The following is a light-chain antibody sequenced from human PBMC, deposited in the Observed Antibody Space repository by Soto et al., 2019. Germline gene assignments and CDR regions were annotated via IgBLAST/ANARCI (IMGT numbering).Light chain of an antibody. CDR3: QQYTNWPPWT. CDR1: QSVNTN. Sequence: EIVMTQSPATLSVSPGERATLSCRASQSVNTNLAWYQQKPGQAPSLLIYGASTRASGVPARFSGSGSGTEFTLTISSLQSEDFAVYYCQQYTNWPPWTFGQGNKVDFK. CDR2: GAS. V-gene: IGKV3-15*01. J-gene: IGKJ1*01.